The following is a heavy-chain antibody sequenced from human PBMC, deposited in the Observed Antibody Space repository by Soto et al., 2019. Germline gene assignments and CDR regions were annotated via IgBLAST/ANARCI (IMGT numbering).Heavy chain of an antibody. CDR3: ARRPTYGHAFDI. J-gene: IGHJ3*02. CDR2: IYDRGNT. D-gene: IGHD3-16*01. V-gene: IGHV4-59*08. Sequence: PSETLSLTCSVSGGSIRSYSWNWIRQPPGKGLEWIGYIYDRGNTSYNPSLKSRVTISVDTSKNQFSLRLSSVSAADTAVYYCARRPTYGHAFDIWGQGTMVTVSS. CDR1: GGSIRSYS.